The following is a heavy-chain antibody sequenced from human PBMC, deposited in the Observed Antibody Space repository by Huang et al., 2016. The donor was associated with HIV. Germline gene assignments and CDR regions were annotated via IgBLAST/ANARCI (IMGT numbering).Heavy chain of an antibody. J-gene: IGHJ4*02. CDR1: GGTFSSYV. CDR2: RTPIFDKT. V-gene: IGHV1-69*01. D-gene: IGHD1-26*01. Sequence: QVQLVQSGAEVKKRGSSVKVSCKASGGTFSSYVISWVRQAPGKGLEWMGGRTPIFDKTNYAQKFQGRVTIIADESTRTAYMEMSSLRAEDTATYYCATGPRASGSFNWGQGTLVIVSS. CDR3: ATGPRASGSFN.